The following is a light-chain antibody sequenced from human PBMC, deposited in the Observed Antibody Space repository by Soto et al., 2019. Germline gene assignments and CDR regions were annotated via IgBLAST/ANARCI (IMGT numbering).Light chain of an antibody. CDR3: SSYTTSGTLV. V-gene: IGLV2-14*03. J-gene: IGLJ1*01. Sequence: QSALTQSASVSGSPGQSIIISCTGTSSDVGSYNYVSWYQHHPGKAPKFMIYDVSNRPSGVSNHFSGSKSGNTASLTISGLQAEDEADYYCSSYTTSGTLVFGSGTKLTVL. CDR2: DVS. CDR1: SSDVGSYNY.